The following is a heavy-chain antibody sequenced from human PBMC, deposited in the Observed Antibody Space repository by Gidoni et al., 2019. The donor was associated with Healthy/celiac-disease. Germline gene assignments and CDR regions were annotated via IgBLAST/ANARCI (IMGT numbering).Heavy chain of an antibody. CDR2: IYYSGST. J-gene: IGHJ4*02. D-gene: IGHD3-22*01. V-gene: IGHV4-59*08. CDR3: ASLYSSGYYPY. Sequence: QVQLQESGPGLVKPSETLSITCTVSGGSISSSYWSWIRQPPGKGLEWIGYIYYSGSTNYNPSLKSRVTISVDTSKNQFSLKLSSVTAADTAVYYCASLYSSGYYPYWGQGTLVTVSS. CDR1: GGSISSSY.